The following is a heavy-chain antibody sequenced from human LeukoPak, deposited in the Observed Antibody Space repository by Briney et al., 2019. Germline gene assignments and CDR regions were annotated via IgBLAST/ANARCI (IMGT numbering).Heavy chain of an antibody. J-gene: IGHJ4*02. D-gene: IGHD3-22*01. CDR2: IYHSGST. V-gene: IGHV4-38-2*02. Sequence: SETLSLTCTVSGYSISSGYYWGWIRQPPGKGLEWIGSIYHSGSTYYNPSLKSRVTISVDTSKNQFSLKLSSVTAADTAVYYCAGDYYYDGNGYRVVYDYWGQGTLVTVSS. CDR3: AGDYYYDGNGYRVVYDY. CDR1: GYSISSGYY.